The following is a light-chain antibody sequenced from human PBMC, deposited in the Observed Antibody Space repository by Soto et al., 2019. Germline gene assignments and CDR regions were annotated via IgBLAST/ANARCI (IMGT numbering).Light chain of an antibody. Sequence: EIQRTQSPSTLSGSVGDRSTFTCRASQDIGHSLAWYQQKPGKPIQLLIYGASTLHSGVTSRFSGSGSGTEFTLTISSLQPEDFATYYCLQHNSYPPTFGQGTKVEIK. CDR3: LQHNSYPPT. CDR2: GAS. CDR1: QDIGHS. V-gene: IGKV1-17*01. J-gene: IGKJ1*01.